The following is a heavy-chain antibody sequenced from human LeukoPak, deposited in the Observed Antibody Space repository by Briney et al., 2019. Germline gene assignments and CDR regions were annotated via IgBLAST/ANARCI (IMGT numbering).Heavy chain of an antibody. V-gene: IGHV3-74*01. D-gene: IGHD3/OR15-3a*01. CDR2: ITTDGSDS. J-gene: IGHJ4*02. Sequence: GGSLRLSCEVSGFSFSAYWMSGVRQAPGKGVGWVSRITTDGSDSGYADPVKGRFTVSRDNAKNTLYLQMNSLRVEDTAMYYCATSKDGLGDYWGRGTLVTVSS. CDR1: GFSFSAYW. CDR3: ATSKDGLGDY.